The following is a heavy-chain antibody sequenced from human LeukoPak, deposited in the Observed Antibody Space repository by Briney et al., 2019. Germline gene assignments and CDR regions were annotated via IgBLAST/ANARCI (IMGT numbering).Heavy chain of an antibody. V-gene: IGHV3-23*01. J-gene: IGHJ2*01. CDR2: ISPSGDIT. CDR1: GFIFSSHG. D-gene: IGHD6-19*01. Sequence: GGSLRLSCAASGFIFSSHGMNWVRQAPGKGLEWVSGISPSGDITYYADSVKGRFTISRDNSKNTVYLQMNSLRAEDTAVYYCAGGAVAGHWYFDLWGRGTLVTVSS. CDR3: AGGAVAGHWYFDL.